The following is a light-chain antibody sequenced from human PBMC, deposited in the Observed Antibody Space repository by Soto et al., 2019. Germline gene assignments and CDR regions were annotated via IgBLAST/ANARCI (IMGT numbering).Light chain of an antibody. J-gene: IGKJ3*01. V-gene: IGKV3-15*01. CDR3: HHYDNSPPFP. CDR1: QSVRSN. Sequence: EVVMTQSPATLSVSPGERVTLSCRASQSVRSNLAWYQQKPGQSPRLLIYGASTRATGIPARFSGSGSGTEFTLTISSLQSEDFALYYCHHYDNSPPFPFGPGTRVDIK. CDR2: GAS.